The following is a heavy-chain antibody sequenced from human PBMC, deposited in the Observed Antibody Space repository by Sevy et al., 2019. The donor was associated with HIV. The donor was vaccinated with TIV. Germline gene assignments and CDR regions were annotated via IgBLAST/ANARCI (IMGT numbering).Heavy chain of an antibody. J-gene: IGHJ3*02. Sequence: GGSLRLSCTASGFTFGDYAMSWFRQAPGKGLEWVGFIRSKAYGGTTEYAASVKGRFTISRVDSKSMAYLQMNSLKTEDTAVYYGTRVLSYYDILTGYHDAFDIWGQGTMVTVSS. CDR3: TRVLSYYDILTGYHDAFDI. CDR2: IRSKAYGGTT. CDR1: GFTFGDYA. V-gene: IGHV3-49*03. D-gene: IGHD3-9*01.